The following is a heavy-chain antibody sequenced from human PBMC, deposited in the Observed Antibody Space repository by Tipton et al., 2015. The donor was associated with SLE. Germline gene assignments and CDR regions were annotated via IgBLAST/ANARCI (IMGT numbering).Heavy chain of an antibody. CDR1: GGSINNYY. D-gene: IGHD3-9*01. V-gene: IGHV4-59*13. CDR3: ARGKRHYDVLTGYYSKPHYFDF. Sequence: TLSLTCTVSGGSINNYYWSWIRQAPGEGPEWIGYISYSGGSNYNPSLKSRVTMSLDTSKNQFSLTLKSVTTADTAVYYCARGKRHYDVLTGYYSKPHYFDFWGQGTVVAVSP. CDR2: ISYSGGS. J-gene: IGHJ4*02.